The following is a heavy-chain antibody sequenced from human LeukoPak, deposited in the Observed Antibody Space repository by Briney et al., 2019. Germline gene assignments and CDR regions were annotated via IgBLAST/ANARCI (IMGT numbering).Heavy chain of an antibody. CDR2: IQSKSDGGTT. J-gene: IGHJ3*02. Sequence: PGGSLRLSCAASGFTFTNAWMSCVRQVPGKGLEWVGRIQSKSDGGTTEYAAPVKGRFTIARDDSTNTLYLQMNSLKIEDTGVYYCTTPEPRDDSSGYSVNDAFDIWGQGTMVTVSS. CDR1: GFTFTNAW. D-gene: IGHD3-22*01. V-gene: IGHV3-15*01. CDR3: TTPEPRDDSSGYSVNDAFDI.